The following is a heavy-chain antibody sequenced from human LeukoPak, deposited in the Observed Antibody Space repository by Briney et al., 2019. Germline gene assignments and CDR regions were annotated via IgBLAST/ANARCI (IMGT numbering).Heavy chain of an antibody. Sequence: TPSETLSLTCTVSGGSISSYYWSWIRQPPGKGLEWIGYIYYSGSTNYNPSLKSRVTISVDTSKNQFSLKLSSVTAADTAVYYCARGSTVTYYYMDVWGQRDHGHRLL. CDR2: IYYSGST. CDR1: GGSISSYY. V-gene: IGHV4-59*01. J-gene: IGHJ6*03. CDR3: ARGSTVTYYYMDV. D-gene: IGHD4-17*01.